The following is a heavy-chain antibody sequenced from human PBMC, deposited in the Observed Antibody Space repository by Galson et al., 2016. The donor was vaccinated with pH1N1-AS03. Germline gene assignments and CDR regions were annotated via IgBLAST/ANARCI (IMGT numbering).Heavy chain of an antibody. D-gene: IGHD1-1*01. Sequence: SLRLSCAASGFTFHDYAMHWVRQAPGKGPEWVSGIAWNSGITGYGDSVKGRFTLSRDNAKNSLYLQMNSLKPEDTALYYCARAFWRGYEAGLLDFWGQGTLVTVSS. CDR3: ARAFWRGYEAGLLDF. CDR1: GFTFHDYA. V-gene: IGHV3-9*01. CDR2: IAWNSGIT. J-gene: IGHJ4*02.